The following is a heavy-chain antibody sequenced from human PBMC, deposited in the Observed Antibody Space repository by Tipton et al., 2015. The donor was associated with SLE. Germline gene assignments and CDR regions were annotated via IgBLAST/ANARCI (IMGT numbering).Heavy chain of an antibody. CDR2: INHSGST. CDR1: GGSFSGYY. J-gene: IGHJ1*01. Sequence: TLSLTCAVYGGSFSGYYWSWIRQPPGKGLEWIGEINHSGSTNYNPSLKSRVTISVDTSKNQFSRKLSSVTAADTAVYYCARDGCSSTSCYGYFQHWGQGTLVTVSS. CDR3: ARDGCSSTSCYGYFQH. V-gene: IGHV4-34*01. D-gene: IGHD2-2*01.